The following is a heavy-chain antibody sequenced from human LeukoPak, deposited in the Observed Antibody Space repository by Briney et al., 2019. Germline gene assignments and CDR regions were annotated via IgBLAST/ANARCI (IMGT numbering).Heavy chain of an antibody. J-gene: IGHJ4*02. Sequence: GGSLRLSCAASGFTFSSYSMNWVRQAPGKGLEWVSYISSSSSTIYYADSVKGRFTISRDNSKNTVYLQMNSLRAEDTAVYYCAKERRDGYPDLDYWGQGTLVTVSS. CDR3: AKERRDGYPDLDY. D-gene: IGHD6-25*01. CDR2: ISSSSSTI. V-gene: IGHV3-48*01. CDR1: GFTFSSYS.